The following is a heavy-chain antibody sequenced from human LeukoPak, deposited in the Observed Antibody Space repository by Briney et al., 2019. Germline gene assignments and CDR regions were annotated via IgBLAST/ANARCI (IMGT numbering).Heavy chain of an antibody. CDR1: GGSISSAGYY. CDR3: ASDYGSGRWFDP. CDR2: IYYSGST. J-gene: IGHJ5*02. Sequence: SETLSLTCTVSGGSISSAGYYWSWIRQHPGKGLEWIGYIYYSGSTYYNPSLKSRVTISVDTSKNQFSLKLSSVTAADTAVYYCASDYGSGRWFDPWGQGTLVTVSS. D-gene: IGHD3-10*01. V-gene: IGHV4-31*03.